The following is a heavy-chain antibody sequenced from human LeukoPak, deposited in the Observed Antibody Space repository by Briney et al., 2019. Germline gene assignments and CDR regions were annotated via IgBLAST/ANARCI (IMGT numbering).Heavy chain of an antibody. CDR1: GGSFSGYY. CDR2: INHSGST. J-gene: IGHJ4*02. Sequence: SETLSLTCAVYGGSFSGYYWSWIRQPPGKGLEWIGEINHSGSTNYNPSLRSRVTIPVDTSKNQFSLKLSSVTAADTAVYYCARGIRRIAAAGSRFDYWGQGTLVTVSS. V-gene: IGHV4-34*01. D-gene: IGHD6-13*01. CDR3: ARGIRRIAAAGSRFDY.